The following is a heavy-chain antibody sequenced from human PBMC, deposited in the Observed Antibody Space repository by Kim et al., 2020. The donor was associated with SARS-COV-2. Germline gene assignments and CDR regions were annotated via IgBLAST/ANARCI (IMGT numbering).Heavy chain of an antibody. Sequence: SETLSLTCAVYGGSFSGHHWSWIRQPPGKGLEWIGEIHQGGSAKYSPSLKSRVTISVDTSKNQFSLKLSSVTAADTGFYYCARDRAGVVPAPILGIGPHYDYFIMDVWGQGTTVTVSS. V-gene: IGHV4-34*01. CDR1: GGSFSGHH. CDR2: IHQGGSA. J-gene: IGHJ6*02. D-gene: IGHD2-2*02. CDR3: ARDRAGVVPAPILGIGPHYDYFIMDV.